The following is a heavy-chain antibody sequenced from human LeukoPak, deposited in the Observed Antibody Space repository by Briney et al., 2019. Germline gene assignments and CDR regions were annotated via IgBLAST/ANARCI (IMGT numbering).Heavy chain of an antibody. J-gene: IGHJ5*02. CDR1: GGSFSGYY. Sequence: SETLSLTCAVYGGSFSGYYWSWIRQPPGKGLEWMGEINHSGSTNYNPPLKSRVTISVDTTKNQFPLKLSSVAAADTAVYYCARIVVTGSRGNWFDPWGEGTLVTVSS. CDR2: INHSGST. D-gene: IGHD1-20*01. V-gene: IGHV4-34*01. CDR3: ARIVVTGSRGNWFDP.